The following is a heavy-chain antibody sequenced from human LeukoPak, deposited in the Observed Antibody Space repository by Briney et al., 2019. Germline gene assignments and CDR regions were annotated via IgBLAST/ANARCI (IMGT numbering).Heavy chain of an antibody. D-gene: IGHD2-15*01. CDR1: GGSISSSNW. CDR2: IYHSGST. CDR3: AKRLGLGYCSGGSCPDAFDI. Sequence: SETLSLTCAVSGGSISSSNWWSWVRQPPGKGLEWIGEIYHSGSTNYDPSLKSRVTISVDKSKNQFSLKLSSVTAADTAVYYCAKRLGLGYCSGGSCPDAFDIWGQGTMVTVSS. V-gene: IGHV4-4*02. J-gene: IGHJ3*02.